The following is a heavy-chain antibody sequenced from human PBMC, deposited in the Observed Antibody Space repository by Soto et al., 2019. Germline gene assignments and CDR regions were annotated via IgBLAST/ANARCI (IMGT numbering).Heavy chain of an antibody. Sequence: QLQLQESGPGLVKPSETLSLTCIVSGDSISTTTWYWNWIRQSPGKGLEWIGSMYYSGSTYYNPSLDSRVIISVDTSKNQFSLKMSSVTAADTAVYYCTKGGGISVSDTWGQGTLVTVSS. D-gene: IGHD6-19*01. V-gene: IGHV4-39*01. J-gene: IGHJ4*02. CDR3: TKGGGISVSDT. CDR2: MYYSGST. CDR1: GDSISTTTWY.